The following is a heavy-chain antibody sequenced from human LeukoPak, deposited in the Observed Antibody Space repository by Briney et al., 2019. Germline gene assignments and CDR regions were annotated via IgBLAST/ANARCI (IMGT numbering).Heavy chain of an antibody. CDR1: GFTFSSYA. V-gene: IGHV3-30*04. CDR2: ISYDGSNK. D-gene: IGHD3-22*01. CDR3: AISPADADKKNYDSSGYYYRVDY. Sequence: PGGSLRLSCAASGFTFSSYAMHWVRQAPGKGLEWVAVISYDGSNKYYADSVKGRFTISRDNSKNTLYLQMNSLRAEDTAVYYCAISPADADKKNYDSSGYYYRVDYWGQGTLVTVSS. J-gene: IGHJ4*02.